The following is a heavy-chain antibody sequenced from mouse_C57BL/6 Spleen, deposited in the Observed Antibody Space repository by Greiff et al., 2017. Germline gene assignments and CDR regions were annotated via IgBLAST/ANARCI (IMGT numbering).Heavy chain of an antibody. CDR3: ARGETDSSGSYFDY. Sequence: EVQRVESEGGLVQPGSSMKLSCTASGFTFSDYYMAWVRQVPEKGLEWVANINYDGSSTYYLDSLKSRFIISRDNAKNILYLQMSSLKSEDTATYYCARGETDSSGSYFDYWGQGTTLTVSS. CDR1: GFTFSDYY. V-gene: IGHV5-16*01. D-gene: IGHD3-2*02. J-gene: IGHJ2*01. CDR2: INYDGSST.